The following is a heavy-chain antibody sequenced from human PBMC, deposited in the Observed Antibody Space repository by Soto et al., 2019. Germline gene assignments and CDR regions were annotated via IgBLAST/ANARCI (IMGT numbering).Heavy chain of an antibody. CDR3: ARGAEVGIELAAFDQ. CDR1: GYTFSDYY. V-gene: IGHV1-2*04. D-gene: IGHD2-8*02. Sequence: QVHLVQSGAEVKRAGASVTVSCKASGYTFSDYYIHWVRQAPGQGLQWMGCINPKSGDSRYAQMFRGCVFRTSDTSISTAYMEVSGMKSDDTAVYFCARGAEVGIELAAFDQWGPGTLVTVSA. CDR2: INPKSGDS. J-gene: IGHJ4*02.